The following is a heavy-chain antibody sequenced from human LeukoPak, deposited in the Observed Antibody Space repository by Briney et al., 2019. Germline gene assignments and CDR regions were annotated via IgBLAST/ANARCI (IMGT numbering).Heavy chain of an antibody. CDR1: GYTFTSYY. CDR3: ARDRVVHSDILTGYVFDY. CDR2: INPSGGST. Sequence: ASVKVSCKASGYTFTSYYMHWVRQAPGQGLEWMGIINPSGGSTSYAQKFQGRVTMTRDTSTSTVYMELSSLRSEDTAVYYCARDRVVHSDILTGYVFDYWGQGTLVTVSS. D-gene: IGHD3-9*01. V-gene: IGHV1-46*01. J-gene: IGHJ4*02.